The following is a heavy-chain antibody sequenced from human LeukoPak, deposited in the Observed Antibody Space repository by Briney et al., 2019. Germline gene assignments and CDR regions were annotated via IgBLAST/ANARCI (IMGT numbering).Heavy chain of an antibody. CDR2: ISYDGSNK. CDR1: GFTFSSYA. V-gene: IGHV3-30*04. D-gene: IGHD3-22*01. CDR3: ARDSYYDSSGYYDGAFDI. Sequence: GGSLRLSCAASGFTFSSYAMHWVRQAPGKGLEWVAVISYDGSNKYYADSVKGRFTISRDNSKNTLYLQMNSLRAEDTALYYCARDSYYDSSGYYDGAFDIWGQGTMVTVSS. J-gene: IGHJ3*02.